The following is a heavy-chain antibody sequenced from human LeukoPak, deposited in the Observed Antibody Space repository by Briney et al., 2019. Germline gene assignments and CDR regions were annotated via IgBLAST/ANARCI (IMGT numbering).Heavy chain of an antibody. CDR1: GGSISSGSYY. CDR3: ARGFIAAAAFDY. J-gene: IGHJ4*02. Sequence: SQTLSLTCTVSGGSISSGSYYWSWIRQPAGKGLEWIGRIYTSGSTNYNPALKSRVTISVDTSKNQFSLKLSSETAADTAVYYCARGFIAAAAFDYWGQGTLVTVSS. V-gene: IGHV4-61*02. CDR2: IYTSGST. D-gene: IGHD6-13*01.